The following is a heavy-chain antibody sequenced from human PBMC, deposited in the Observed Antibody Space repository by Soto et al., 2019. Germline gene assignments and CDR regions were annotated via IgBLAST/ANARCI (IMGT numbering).Heavy chain of an antibody. CDR3: ARGGYSSGWVWVFDY. D-gene: IGHD6-19*01. V-gene: IGHV4-59*01. CDR1: GGSISSYY. J-gene: IGHJ4*02. CDR2: FYYSGNT. Sequence: QVQLQESGPGLVKPSETLSLTCIVSGGSISSYYWSWIRQPPGKGLEWIGYFYYSGNTNYNPSLKSRVTISVDTSKNQFSLKLSSVTAADTAVYYCARGGYSSGWVWVFDYWGQGTLVTVSS.